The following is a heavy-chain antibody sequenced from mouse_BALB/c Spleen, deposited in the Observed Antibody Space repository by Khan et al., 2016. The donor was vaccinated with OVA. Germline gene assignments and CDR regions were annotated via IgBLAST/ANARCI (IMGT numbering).Heavy chain of an antibody. Sequence: VQLKQSGPSLVKPSQTLSLTCSVTGDSITSGYWNWIRKFPGNKLEYMGYISYSGSTYYNPSLKSRISITRDTSKNQYYLQLNSVTTEDTATYYCARLGVRGNYGLDYWGQGTTLTVSS. D-gene: IGHD2-1*01. V-gene: IGHV3-8*02. CDR2: ISYSGST. CDR3: ARLGVRGNYGLDY. CDR1: GDSITSGY. J-gene: IGHJ2*01.